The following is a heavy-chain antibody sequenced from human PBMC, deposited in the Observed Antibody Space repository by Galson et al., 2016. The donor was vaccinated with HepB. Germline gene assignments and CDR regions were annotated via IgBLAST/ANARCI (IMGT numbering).Heavy chain of an antibody. D-gene: IGHD2-15*01. CDR1: GFTFNTYA. J-gene: IGHJ6*02. Sequence: SLRLSCAASGFTFNTYAMHWVRQAPGKGLEWVALISYDGTDKYYADSVKGRFTISRDNSNNTMYVQMNSLRADDTAVYYCVRDKSSWNLGKFYYYGLDVGGHGTRVTVSS. CDR2: ISYDGTDK. CDR3: VRDKSSWNLGKFYYYGLDV. V-gene: IGHV3-30*04.